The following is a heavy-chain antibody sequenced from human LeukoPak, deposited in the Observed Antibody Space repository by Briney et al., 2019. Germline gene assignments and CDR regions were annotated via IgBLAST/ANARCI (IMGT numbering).Heavy chain of an antibody. J-gene: IGHJ4*02. CDR2: ISGSESTI. D-gene: IGHD6-13*01. Sequence: GGSLRLSCAASGFTFSIYEMNWVRQAPGKGLEWVSFISGSESTIQFSGSVKGRFAISRDNAKNSPYLQMNSMRVEDTAVYFCARARIAAPLLDYWGQGSLVTVSS. CDR3: ARARIAAPLLDY. CDR1: GFTFSIYE. V-gene: IGHV3-48*03.